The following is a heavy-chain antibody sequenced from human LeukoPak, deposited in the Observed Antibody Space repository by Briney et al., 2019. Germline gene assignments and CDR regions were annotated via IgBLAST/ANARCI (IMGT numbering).Heavy chain of an antibody. CDR3: ARDLEYYGSGVYFDY. CDR1: GFTFSSYW. CDR2: IKQDGSEK. Sequence: PGGSLRLSCAASGFTFSSYWMSWVRQAPGKGLEWVANIKQDGSEKYYVDSVKGRFTISRDNAKNSLYLQMNSLRAEDTALYYCARDLEYYGSGVYFDYWGQGTLVTVSS. V-gene: IGHV3-7*01. D-gene: IGHD3-10*01. J-gene: IGHJ4*02.